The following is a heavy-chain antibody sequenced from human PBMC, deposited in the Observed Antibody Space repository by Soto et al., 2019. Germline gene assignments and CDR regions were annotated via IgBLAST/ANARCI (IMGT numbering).Heavy chain of an antibody. CDR2: IYYSGST. V-gene: IGHV4-31*03. J-gene: IGHJ5*02. CDR1: GGFISSGGYY. Sequence: SETLSLTCTVSGGFISSGGYYWSWIRQHPGKGLEWIWYIYYSGSTYYNPSLKSRVTISVDTSKNQFSLKLSSVTAADTAVYYCAREPYSSSWYWFDPWGQGTLVTVSS. D-gene: IGHD6-13*01. CDR3: AREPYSSSWYWFDP.